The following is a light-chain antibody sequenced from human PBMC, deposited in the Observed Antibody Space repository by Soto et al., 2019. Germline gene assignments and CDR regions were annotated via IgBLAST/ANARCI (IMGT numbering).Light chain of an antibody. J-gene: IGKJ5*01. CDR2: GAS. CDR3: QYYDKLAKAIT. Sequence: ELVLTQSPGTLSLSPGERATLSCRASQSVSSSYLAWYQQKPGQAPRLLIYGASSRATGIPDRFSGRGSGKDFTLTISRLEPEDFAVYYCQYYDKLAKAITFGQGTRLEI. V-gene: IGKV3-20*01. CDR1: QSVSSSY.